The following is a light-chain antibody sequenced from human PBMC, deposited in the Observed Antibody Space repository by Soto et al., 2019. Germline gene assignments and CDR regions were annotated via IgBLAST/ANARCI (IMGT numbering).Light chain of an antibody. Sequence: DIQMTQSPSTLSPSVGDRVTITCRASQSISDSWAWYQQKPGKAPYLLISDASSLERGAPSRFSGSGSGTEFTLTISSLQPEDFATYYCQQSYSTSITFGQGTRLEIK. V-gene: IGKV1-5*01. CDR3: QQSYSTSIT. CDR1: QSISDS. CDR2: DAS. J-gene: IGKJ5*01.